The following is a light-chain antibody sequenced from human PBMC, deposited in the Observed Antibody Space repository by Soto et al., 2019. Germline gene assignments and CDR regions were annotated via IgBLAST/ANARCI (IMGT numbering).Light chain of an antibody. Sequence: GDRVPITCRASQSISSWLAWYQQKPGKAPKLLIYDASSLESGVPSRFSGSGSGTEFILTISSLQPDDFATYYCQQYNSYPVTCGGGTKGDIK. CDR3: QQYNSYPVT. CDR1: QSISSW. V-gene: IGKV1-5*01. CDR2: DAS. J-gene: IGKJ4*01.